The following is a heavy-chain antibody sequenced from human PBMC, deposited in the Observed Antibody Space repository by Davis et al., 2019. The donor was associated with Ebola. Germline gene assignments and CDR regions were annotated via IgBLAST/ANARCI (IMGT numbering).Heavy chain of an antibody. J-gene: IGHJ4*02. CDR3: ARDRVTMVQGGIKSSRADY. CDR2: ISSSSSYI. V-gene: IGHV3-11*06. CDR1: GFTFSDYY. D-gene: IGHD3-10*01. Sequence: GGSLRLSCAASGFTFSDYYMSWIRQAPGKGLEWVSSISSSSSYIYYADSVKGRFTISRDNAKNSLYLQMTSLRDEDTAVYYCARDRVTMVQGGIKSSRADYWGQGTQVTVSS.